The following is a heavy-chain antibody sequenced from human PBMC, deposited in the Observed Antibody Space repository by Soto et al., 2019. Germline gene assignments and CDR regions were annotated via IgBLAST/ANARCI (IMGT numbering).Heavy chain of an antibody. Sequence: GGSLRLSCEASGFIFTKFWIHWVSQVPGKGLVWVSRIDTSGSSTSYADSVKGRFTISRDNAKNTVSLQMNSLRAEDTGVYYCAKASWYFDLWSHGSLVPVSS. D-gene: IGHD6-13*01. CDR1: GFIFTKFW. V-gene: IGHV3-74*01. J-gene: IGHJ4*01. CDR3: AKASWYFDL. CDR2: IDTSGSST.